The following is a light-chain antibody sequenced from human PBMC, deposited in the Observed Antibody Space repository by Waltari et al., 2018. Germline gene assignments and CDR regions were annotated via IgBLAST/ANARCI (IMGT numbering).Light chain of an antibody. J-gene: IGLJ1*01. CDR3: TAYTSRHSLV. V-gene: IGLV2-14*03. Sequence: QSALTQPASVSGSPGQSITISCTGTSRDVGDYDWVSWYQQHPGKAPKVVIFDVSYRASGVSNRVSGSNAGNTASLTISGLQAEDEADYYCTAYTSRHSLVFGTGTKVTVL. CDR1: SRDVGDYDW. CDR2: DVS.